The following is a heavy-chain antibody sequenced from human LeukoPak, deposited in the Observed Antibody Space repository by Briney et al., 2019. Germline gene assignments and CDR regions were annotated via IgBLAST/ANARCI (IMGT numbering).Heavy chain of an antibody. V-gene: IGHV1-18*01. Sequence: GASVKVSCKASGYTFTSYGISWVRQAPGQGLEWMGWISAYNGNTNYAQKLQGRVTMTTDTSTSTAYMELRSLRSDDTAVYYCASPGSYYDILTGPGYCDYWGQGTLVTVSS. CDR1: GYTFTSYG. CDR3: ASPGSYYDILTGPGYCDY. CDR2: ISAYNGNT. D-gene: IGHD3-9*01. J-gene: IGHJ4*02.